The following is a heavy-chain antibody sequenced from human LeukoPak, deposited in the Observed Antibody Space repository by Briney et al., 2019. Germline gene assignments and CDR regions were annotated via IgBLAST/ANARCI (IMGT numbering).Heavy chain of an antibody. V-gene: IGHV3-21*04. CDR1: GFTFSRNA. Sequence: GGSLRLSCAASGFTFSRNAMNWVRQAPGKGLEWVSFISSSSNYMSYADSVKGRFTISRDNAKSSLYLQMNSLRAEDTAVYYCAKYAPPTTVVTRFFDYWGQGTLVTVSS. D-gene: IGHD4-23*01. CDR2: ISSSSNYM. J-gene: IGHJ4*02. CDR3: AKYAPPTTVVTRFFDY.